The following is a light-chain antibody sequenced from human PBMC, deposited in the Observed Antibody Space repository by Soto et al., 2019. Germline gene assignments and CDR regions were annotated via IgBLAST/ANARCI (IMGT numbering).Light chain of an antibody. CDR1: SSNVGHES. CDR3: GTWDSTLNVWV. Sequence: QSVLTQPPSVSAAPGQTVTISCSGSSSNVGHESVSWYQSLPGTAPKLLIYDNYKRPSGIPDRFSGSKSGPSATLGITGLQTGDEADYYCGTWDSTLNVWVFGGGTKLTVL. J-gene: IGLJ3*02. V-gene: IGLV1-51*01. CDR2: DNY.